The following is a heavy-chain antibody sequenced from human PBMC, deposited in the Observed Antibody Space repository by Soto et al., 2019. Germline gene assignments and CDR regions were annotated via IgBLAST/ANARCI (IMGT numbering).Heavy chain of an antibody. J-gene: IGHJ4*02. V-gene: IGHV1-69*01. D-gene: IGHD5-12*01. CDR3: ARENGVAVGTILYYFDH. CDR1: GGTFKNNG. CDR2: IIPVFGTT. Sequence: QVQLVQSGAEVKKPGSSVKVACRAPGGTFKNNGISWVRQAPGQGLEWMGGIIPVFGTTKYAQSFQGRLTITADDAKSTAYVELSSLRSDDTAVYFCARENGVAVGTILYYFDHWGQGTQVTVSS.